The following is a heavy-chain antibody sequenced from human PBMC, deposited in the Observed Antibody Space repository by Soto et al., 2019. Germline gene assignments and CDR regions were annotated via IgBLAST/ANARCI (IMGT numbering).Heavy chain of an antibody. CDR3: ARVVVPAATNLYYYYYMDV. D-gene: IGHD2-2*01. CDR2: INHSGST. CDR1: GGSFSGYY. Sequence: SETLSLTCAVYGGSFSGYYWSWIRQPPGKGLEWIGEINHSGSTNYNPSLKSRVTISVDTSKNQFSLKLSSVTAADTAVYYCARVVVPAATNLYYYYYMDVWGKGTTVTVSS. J-gene: IGHJ6*03. V-gene: IGHV4-34*01.